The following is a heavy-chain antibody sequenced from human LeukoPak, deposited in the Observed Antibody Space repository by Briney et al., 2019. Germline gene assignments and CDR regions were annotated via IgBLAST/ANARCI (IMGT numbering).Heavy chain of an antibody. D-gene: IGHD5-18*01. V-gene: IGHV3-7*01. CDR2: INQDGSEK. Sequence: PGGSLRLSCAASGFTFGSYWMTWVRQAPGKGLEWVAGINQDGSEKYYVDSVKGRFTISRDNAKNSLYLQMNSLRAEDTAVYYCARGRGSYGYYFDYWGQGTLVTVSS. J-gene: IGHJ4*02. CDR3: ARGRGSYGYYFDY. CDR1: GFTFGSYW.